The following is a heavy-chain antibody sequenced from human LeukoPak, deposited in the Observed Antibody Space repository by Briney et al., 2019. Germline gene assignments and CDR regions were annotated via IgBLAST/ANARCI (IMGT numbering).Heavy chain of an antibody. D-gene: IGHD4-23*01. J-gene: IGHJ4*02. Sequence: ASVKLSCKASEGTFSSYTISWVRQAPGQGLEWMGRIIPILGIANYAQKFQGRVTITADKSTSTAYMRPSSLRSEDTGVYYCAREDYGGSYFDYWGQGTLVTVSS. CDR2: IIPILGIA. CDR1: EGTFSSYT. V-gene: IGHV1-69*04. CDR3: AREDYGGSYFDY.